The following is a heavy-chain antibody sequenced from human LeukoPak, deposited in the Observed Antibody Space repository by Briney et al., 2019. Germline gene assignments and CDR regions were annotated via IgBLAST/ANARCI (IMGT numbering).Heavy chain of an antibody. CDR3: AREYSSGWYDDYYYGMDV. CDR1: GFTFSSYA. J-gene: IGHJ6*02. D-gene: IGHD6-19*01. Sequence: GGSLRLSCAASGFTFSSYAMHWVRQAPGKGLEWVAVISYDGSNKYYADSVKGRFTISRDNSKNTLYLQMNSLRAEDTAVYYCAREYSSGWYDDYYYGMDVWGQGTTVTVSS. CDR2: ISYDGSNK. V-gene: IGHV3-30-3*01.